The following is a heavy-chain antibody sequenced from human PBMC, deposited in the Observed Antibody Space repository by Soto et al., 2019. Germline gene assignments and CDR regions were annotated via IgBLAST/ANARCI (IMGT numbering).Heavy chain of an antibody. V-gene: IGHV4-4*07. CDR1: GGSINSYC. D-gene: IGHD3-10*01. Sequence: XAILSLTCSVSGGSINSYCWSWIRQPAGKGLEWIGRVYSSGTTDYNPSLNSRATLSVETSKNQFSLKLSSVTAADTAVYYCARDIGSYAYGEGYWGQGIQVTVSS. CDR3: ARDIGSYAYGEGY. J-gene: IGHJ4*02. CDR2: VYSSGTT.